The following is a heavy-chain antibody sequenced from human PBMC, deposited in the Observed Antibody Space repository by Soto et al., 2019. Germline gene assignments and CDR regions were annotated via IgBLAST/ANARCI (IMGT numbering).Heavy chain of an antibody. J-gene: IGHJ5*02. D-gene: IGHD2-8*01. V-gene: IGHV4-39*01. CDR3: ARLRTALTNWLHP. CDR1: GGSITSTRFY. CDR2: IDYSGNT. Sequence: TSQTLSLTCTVSGGSITSTRFYGAWIRQPPGQGLEWIGNIDYSGNTYYKPSLRSRVAISVDTSTNQFSLWLTSVTAADTAVYYCARLRTALTNWLHPRGQGTLVTVSS.